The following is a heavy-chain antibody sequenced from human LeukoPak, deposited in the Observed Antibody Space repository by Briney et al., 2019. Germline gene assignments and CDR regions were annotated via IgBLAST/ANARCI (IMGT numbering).Heavy chain of an antibody. D-gene: IGHD4-17*01. J-gene: IGHJ4*02. Sequence: ASVKVSCKASGYTFTGYYMHWVRQAPGQGLEWMGWINPNSGGTNYAQKFQGRVTMTRDTSISTAYMELSRLRSDDTAVYYCARGPGDDYGDFFFLDYWGQGTLVTVSS. CDR3: ARGPGDDYGDFFFLDY. CDR2: INPNSGGT. CDR1: GYTFTGYY. V-gene: IGHV1-2*02.